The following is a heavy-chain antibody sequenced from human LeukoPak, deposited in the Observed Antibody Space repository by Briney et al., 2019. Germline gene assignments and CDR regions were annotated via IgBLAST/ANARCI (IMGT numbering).Heavy chain of an antibody. D-gene: IGHD6-19*01. Sequence: SETLSLTCTVSGYSISSGYYWGWIRQPPGKGLEWIGSIYHSGSTYYNPSLKSRVTISVDTSKNQFSLKLSSVTAADTAVYYCARDLAMAGTPGEGFDYWGQGTLVTVSS. CDR3: ARDLAMAGTPGEGFDY. V-gene: IGHV4-38-2*02. CDR2: IYHSGST. CDR1: GYSISSGYY. J-gene: IGHJ4*02.